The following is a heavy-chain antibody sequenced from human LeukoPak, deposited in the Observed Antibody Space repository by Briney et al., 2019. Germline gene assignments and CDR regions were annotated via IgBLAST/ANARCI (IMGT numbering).Heavy chain of an antibody. CDR2: MYYGDST. D-gene: IGHD6-13*01. CDR3: ARDVRVYSSREGTWFDP. Sequence: SETLSLTCTVSGDPIRSSSHYWGWIRQPPGKGPEWIGSMYYGDSTYYNPSLKSRVTISVDTSKNQFSLKLSSMTAADTAVYYCARDVRVYSSREGTWFDPWGQGTLVTVSS. J-gene: IGHJ5*02. CDR1: GDPIRSSSHY. V-gene: IGHV4-39*07.